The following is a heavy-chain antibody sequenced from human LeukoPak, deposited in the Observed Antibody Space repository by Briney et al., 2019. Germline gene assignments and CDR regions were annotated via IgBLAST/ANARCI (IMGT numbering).Heavy chain of an antibody. CDR3: ARGGGYSYGSFDY. CDR2: IKQDGSEK. V-gene: IGHV3-7*01. Sequence: PGGSLRLSCAASGFTFSNYWMSWVRQAPGKGLEWVANIKQDGSEKYYVDSVKGRFTISRDNAKNTLYLQMNSLRAEDTAVYYCARGGGYSYGSFDYWGQGTLVTVSS. D-gene: IGHD5-18*01. J-gene: IGHJ4*02. CDR1: GFTFSNYW.